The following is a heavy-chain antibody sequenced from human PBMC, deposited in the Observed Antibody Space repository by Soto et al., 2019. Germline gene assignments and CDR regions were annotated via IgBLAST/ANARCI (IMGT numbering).Heavy chain of an antibody. CDR1: GGSISTGGYY. Sequence: SETLSLTCSVSGGSISTGGYYWNWIRQHPGRGLEWIGYFYYSGSTYYNPSLKSRVTISVNTSKNQFSLKLSSVTAADTAVYYCARSVFPWGQGTLVTVSS. CDR2: FYYSGST. CDR3: ARSVFP. V-gene: IGHV4-31*03. J-gene: IGHJ5*02.